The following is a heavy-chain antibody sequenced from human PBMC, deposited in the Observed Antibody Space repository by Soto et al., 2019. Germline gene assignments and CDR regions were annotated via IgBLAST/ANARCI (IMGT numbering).Heavy chain of an antibody. CDR2: INPNSGGT. D-gene: IGHD2-2*01. V-gene: IGHV1-2*02. CDR3: ARGGALYCSSTNCYYWFDP. Sequence: GAPVKVSCKASGYTFTGYYMHWVRQAPGQGLEWMGWINPNSGGTNYAQKFQGRVTMTRDTSISTAYMELSRLRSDDTAVYYCARGGALYCSSTNCYYWFDPWGQGTLVTVSS. J-gene: IGHJ5*02. CDR1: GYTFTGYY.